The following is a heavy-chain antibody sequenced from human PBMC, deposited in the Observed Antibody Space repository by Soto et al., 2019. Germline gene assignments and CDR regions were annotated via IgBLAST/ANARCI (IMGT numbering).Heavy chain of an antibody. CDR1: GYTFTSYY. D-gene: IGHD4-4*01. CDR2: INPSGGST. V-gene: IGHV1-46*01. CDR3: ARSTGPTTVTTHYYYYGMDV. Sequence: ASVKVSCKASGYTFTSYYMHWVRQAPGQGLEWMGIINPSGGSTSYAQKFQGRVTMTRDTSTSTVYMELSSLRSEDTAVYYCARSTGPTTVTTHYYYYGMDVWGQGTTVTVS. J-gene: IGHJ6*02.